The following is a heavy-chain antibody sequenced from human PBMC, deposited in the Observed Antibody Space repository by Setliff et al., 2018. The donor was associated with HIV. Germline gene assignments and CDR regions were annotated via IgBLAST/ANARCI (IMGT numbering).Heavy chain of an antibody. Sequence: GESLKISCKGSGCRFTSHWIAWVRQMPGKGLEWMGIIYPGDPETRYSPSFQGQVTFSADKTVSTAYLQWSSLKPSDTAMYYCAREIRTIEGGALDIWGQGTLVTVSS. CDR1: GCRFTSHW. J-gene: IGHJ3*02. CDR3: AREIRTIEGGALDI. CDR2: IYPGDPET. V-gene: IGHV5-51*01. D-gene: IGHD1-1*01.